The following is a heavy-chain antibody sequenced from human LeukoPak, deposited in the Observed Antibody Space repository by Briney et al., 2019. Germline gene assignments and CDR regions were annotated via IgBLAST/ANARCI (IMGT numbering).Heavy chain of an antibody. CDR3: ARDRDYDYLDY. J-gene: IGHJ4*02. CDR2: IWYDGSNK. CDR1: GFTFSSNG. D-gene: IGHD5-12*01. V-gene: IGHV3-33*01. Sequence: GGSLRLSCAASGFTFSSNGMHWVRQAPGKGLEWVAVIWYDGSNKYYADSVKGRFTISRDNSKNTLYLQMNILRAEDTAVYHCARDRDYDYLDYWGQGTLVTVSS.